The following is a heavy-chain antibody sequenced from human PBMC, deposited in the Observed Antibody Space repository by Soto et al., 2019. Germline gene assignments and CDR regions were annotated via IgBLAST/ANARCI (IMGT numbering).Heavy chain of an antibody. V-gene: IGHV1-2*04. D-gene: IGHD2-2*01. J-gene: IGHJ5*02. Sequence: ASVKVSCKASGYTFTGYYMHLVRQAPGQGLEWMGWINPNSGGTNYAQKFQGWVTMTRDTSISTAYMELSRLRSDDTAVYYCARRYCSSTSCYNWFDPWGQGTLVTVSS. CDR1: GYTFTGYY. CDR3: ARRYCSSTSCYNWFDP. CDR2: INPNSGGT.